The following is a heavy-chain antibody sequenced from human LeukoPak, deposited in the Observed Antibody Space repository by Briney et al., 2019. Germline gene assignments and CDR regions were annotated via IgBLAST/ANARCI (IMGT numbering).Heavy chain of an antibody. Sequence: GGSLRLSCAASRFTFSSYAMSWVRQAPGKGLEWVSAISGSGSSTYYADSVKGRFTISRDNSKNTLYLQMNSLRAEDTAVYYCAKGRPNYYDSSGHEDYWGQGTLVTVSS. V-gene: IGHV3-23*01. J-gene: IGHJ4*02. CDR3: AKGRPNYYDSSGHEDY. CDR2: ISGSGSST. D-gene: IGHD3-22*01. CDR1: RFTFSSYA.